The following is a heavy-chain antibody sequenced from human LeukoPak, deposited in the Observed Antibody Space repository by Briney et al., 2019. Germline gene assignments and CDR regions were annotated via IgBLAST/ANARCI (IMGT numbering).Heavy chain of an antibody. CDR3: ARDRYYDSSGYYWG. D-gene: IGHD3-22*01. CDR2: ISSSSSTI. J-gene: IGHJ4*02. CDR1: GFTFSSYS. V-gene: IGHV3-48*01. Sequence: PGESLRLSCAASGFTFSSYSMNWVRQAPGKGLEWVSYISSSSSTIYYADSVKGRFTISRDNAKNSLYLQMNSLRAEDTAVYYCARDRYYDSSGYYWGWGQGTLVTVSS.